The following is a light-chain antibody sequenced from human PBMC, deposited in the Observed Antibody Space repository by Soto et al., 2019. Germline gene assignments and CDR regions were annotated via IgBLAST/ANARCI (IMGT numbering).Light chain of an antibody. V-gene: IGLV2-11*01. CDR3: CSYAGSYTYV. Sequence: QSVLTQPRSVSGSPGQSVTISCTGTSSDVGGYNFVSWYQHHPGKAPKLMIYNVIQRPSGVPDRFSASKSGNTASLTISGLQAADEADYYCCSYAGSYTYVFGTGTKVTVL. CDR2: NVI. CDR1: SSDVGGYNF. J-gene: IGLJ1*01.